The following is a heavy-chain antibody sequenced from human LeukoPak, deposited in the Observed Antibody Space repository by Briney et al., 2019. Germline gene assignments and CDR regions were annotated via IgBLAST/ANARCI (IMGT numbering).Heavy chain of an antibody. CDR2: INHSGST. Sequence: SETLSLTCAVYGGSFSGYYWSWIRQPPGKGLEWIGEINHSGSTNYNPSLKSRVTISVDTSKNQFSLKLSSVTAADTAVYYCARGRWRSRLLYFDYWGQGTPVTVSS. J-gene: IGHJ4*02. CDR3: ARGRWRSRLLYFDY. V-gene: IGHV4-34*01. D-gene: IGHD3-3*01. CDR1: GGSFSGYY.